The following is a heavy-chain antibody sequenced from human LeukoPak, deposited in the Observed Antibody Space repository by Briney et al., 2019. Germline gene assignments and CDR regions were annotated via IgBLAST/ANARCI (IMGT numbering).Heavy chain of an antibody. D-gene: IGHD2/OR15-2a*01. CDR1: GFTFSSYA. V-gene: IGHV3-23*01. CDR3: AKRGAYHNRYFDY. CDR2: ITTSGDNT. J-gene: IGHJ4*02. Sequence: GGSLRLSCAASGFTFSSYAMSWVRQAPGKGLEWVSSITTSGDNTYYADSVKGRFTISRDNSKNTLCLQMNSLRAEDTAVYYCAKRGAYHNRYFDYWGQGTLVTVSS.